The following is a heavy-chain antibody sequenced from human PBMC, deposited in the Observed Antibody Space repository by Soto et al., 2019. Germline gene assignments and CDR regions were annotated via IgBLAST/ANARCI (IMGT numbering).Heavy chain of an antibody. CDR2: SYYSGST. D-gene: IGHD4-17*01. V-gene: IGHV4-31*03. CDR3: ARGGIDGDYEEVV. CDR1: GGSISSGGYY. J-gene: IGHJ6*02. Sequence: QVQLQESGPGLVKPSQTLSLTCTVSGGSISSGGYYWSWIRQHPGKGLEWIGYSYYSGSTYYNPSLKSRVTISVDTPKNQFSLKLSSVTAADTAVYYCARGGIDGDYEEVVWGQGTTVTVSS.